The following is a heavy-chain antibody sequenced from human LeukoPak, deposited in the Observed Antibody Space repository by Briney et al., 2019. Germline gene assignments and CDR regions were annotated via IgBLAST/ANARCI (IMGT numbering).Heavy chain of an antibody. Sequence: SETLSLTCTVSGGSITSRSYSWGWIRQPPGKGLEWIGSISYSGSPHYNPSLESRVTMSVETSKNQFSLKLNSVTAADTAVYYCARPHGGNYWSSEFDPWGQGTLVTVSS. J-gene: IGHJ5*02. V-gene: IGHV4-39*01. CDR3: ARPHGGNYWSSEFDP. CDR2: ISYSGSP. CDR1: GGSITSRSYS. D-gene: IGHD1-26*01.